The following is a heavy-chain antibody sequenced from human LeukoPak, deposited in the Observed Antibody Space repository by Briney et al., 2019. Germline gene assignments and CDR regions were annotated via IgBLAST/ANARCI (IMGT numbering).Heavy chain of an antibody. CDR1: GFTFSSYS. J-gene: IGHJ4*02. CDR3: ARGFNGDYLDY. V-gene: IGHV3-21*04. Sequence: GRSLRLSCAASGFTFSSYSMNWVRQAPGKGLEWVSSISSSSSYIYYADSVKGRFTISRDNAKNSLYLQMNSLRAEDTAVYYCARGFNGDYLDYWGQGTLVTVSS. CDR2: ISSSSSYI. D-gene: IGHD4-17*01.